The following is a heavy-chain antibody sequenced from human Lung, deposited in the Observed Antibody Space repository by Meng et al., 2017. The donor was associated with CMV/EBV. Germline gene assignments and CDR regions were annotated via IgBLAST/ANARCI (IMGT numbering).Heavy chain of an antibody. D-gene: IGHD6-6*01. V-gene: IGHV3-30-3*01. CDR3: ARAVSYSSSVGWFDP. Sequence: SGFTFSSSAMHWVRQASGKGLEWVAVISYDGSNKYYADSVKGRFTISRDNSKNTLYLQMNSLRAEDTAVYYCARAVSYSSSVGWFDPWGQGTLVTVSS. J-gene: IGHJ5*02. CDR1: GFTFSSSA. CDR2: ISYDGSNK.